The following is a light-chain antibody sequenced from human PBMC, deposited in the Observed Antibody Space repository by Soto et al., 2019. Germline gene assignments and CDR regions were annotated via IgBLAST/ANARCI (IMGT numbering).Light chain of an antibody. CDR1: QSVSSN. V-gene: IGKV3-15*01. CDR3: QQYNIWPPIT. Sequence: EIVMTQSPATLSVSPGERVTLSCRASQSVSSNLAWYQQKPGQAPRLLIYGASTRATGIPARFSGSGSGTEFTLTITSLQSEDIALYYCQQYNIWPPITFGQGTRLEIK. CDR2: GAS. J-gene: IGKJ5*01.